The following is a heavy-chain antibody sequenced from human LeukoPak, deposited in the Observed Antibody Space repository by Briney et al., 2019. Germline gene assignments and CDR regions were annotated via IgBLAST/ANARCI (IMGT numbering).Heavy chain of an antibody. CDR3: ARNNTLMMYPRGGEDKGFDY. Sequence: PSETLSLTCTVSGGSISSSSYYWGWIRQPPGKGLEWIGSIYYSGSTHYNPSLKSRVTISVDTSKNEFSLKLSSVTAADTAVYYCARNNTLMMYPRGGEDKGFDYWGQGTLATVSS. J-gene: IGHJ4*02. CDR2: IYYSGST. V-gene: IGHV4-39*01. D-gene: IGHD2-8*01. CDR1: GGSISSSSYY.